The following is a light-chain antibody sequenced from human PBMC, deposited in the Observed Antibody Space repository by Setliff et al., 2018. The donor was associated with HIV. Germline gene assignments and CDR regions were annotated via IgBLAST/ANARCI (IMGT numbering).Light chain of an antibody. CDR3: QSYDSDNHVV. V-gene: IGLV6-57*01. Sequence: NFMLTQPHSVSESPGKTLTISCTRSSGSIATNYVQWYQQRPGTSPTSVIYENTGRPSGVSDRFSGSIDTSSNSASPTIFGLRTEDEGDYYCQSYDSDNHVVFGGGTKVTVL. J-gene: IGLJ2*01. CDR1: SGSIATNY. CDR2: ENT.